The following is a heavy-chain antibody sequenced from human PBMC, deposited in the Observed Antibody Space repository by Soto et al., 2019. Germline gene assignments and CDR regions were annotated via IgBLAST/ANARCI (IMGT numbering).Heavy chain of an antibody. CDR1: GFTFSSYA. J-gene: IGHJ4*02. D-gene: IGHD3-22*01. CDR2: ISYDGSNK. CDR3: ARARDEHDSSGYYVYFDY. Sequence: QVQLVESGGGVVQPGRSLRLSCAASGFTFSSYAMHWVRQAPGKGLEWVAVISYDGSNKYYADSVKSRFTISRDNSKNTLYLQMNSLRAEDTAVYYCARARDEHDSSGYYVYFDYWGQGTLVTVSS. V-gene: IGHV3-30-3*01.